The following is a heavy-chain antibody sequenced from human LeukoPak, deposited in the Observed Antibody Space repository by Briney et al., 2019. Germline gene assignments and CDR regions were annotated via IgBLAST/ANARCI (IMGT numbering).Heavy chain of an antibody. CDR1: GGSISSYY. CDR3: ARGVTTVFFDY. V-gene: IGHV4-59*01. CDR2: IYYSGST. J-gene: IGHJ4*02. D-gene: IGHD4-17*01. Sequence: SETLSLTCTVSGGSISSYYWSWIRQPPGKGLEWIGYIYYSGSTNYNPSLKSRVTISVDTSKNQFSLKLSSVTAADTAVYYRARGVTTVFFDYWGQGTLVTVSS.